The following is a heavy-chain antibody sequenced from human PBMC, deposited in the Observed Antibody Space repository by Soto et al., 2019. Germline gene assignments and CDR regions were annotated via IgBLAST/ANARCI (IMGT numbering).Heavy chain of an antibody. Sequence: GASVKVSCKASGYRFTTYGITWVRLAPGQGLEWLGGISTYNGNTDYAQNLQDRVTMTTETSTSTAYMEVTGLTPDDTAVYYCARGLGTNGLDVWGQGTTVTVSS. CDR3: ARGLGTNGLDV. D-gene: IGHD7-27*01. CDR2: ISTYNGNT. J-gene: IGHJ6*02. V-gene: IGHV1-18*04. CDR1: GYRFTTYG.